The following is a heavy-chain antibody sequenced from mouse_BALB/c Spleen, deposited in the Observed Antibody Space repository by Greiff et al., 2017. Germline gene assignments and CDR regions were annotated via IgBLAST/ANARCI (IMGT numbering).Heavy chain of an antibody. CDR3: AIIYYDYDGFAY. CDR1: GYTFTSYW. D-gene: IGHD2-4*01. CDR2: INPSTGYT. J-gene: IGHJ3*01. V-gene: IGHV1-7*01. Sequence: VQLQQSGAELAKPGASVKMSCKASGYTFTSYWMHWVKQRPGQGLEWIGYINPSTGYTEYNQKFKDKATLTADKSSSTAYMQLSSLTSEDSAVYYCAIIYYDYDGFAYWGQGTLVTVSA.